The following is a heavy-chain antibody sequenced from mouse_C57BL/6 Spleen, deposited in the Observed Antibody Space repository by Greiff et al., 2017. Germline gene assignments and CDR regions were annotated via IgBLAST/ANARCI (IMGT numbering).Heavy chain of an antibody. CDR2: ISDGGSYT. Sequence: EVQGVESGGGLVKPGGSLKLSCAASGFTFSSYAMSWVRQTPEKRLEWVATISDGGSYTYYPDNVKGRFTFARDNAKNNLYLQMSHLKSEDTAMYYCASYGSSYWFAYWGQGTLVTVSA. J-gene: IGHJ3*01. CDR3: ASYGSSYWFAY. V-gene: IGHV5-4*01. D-gene: IGHD1-1*01. CDR1: GFTFSSYA.